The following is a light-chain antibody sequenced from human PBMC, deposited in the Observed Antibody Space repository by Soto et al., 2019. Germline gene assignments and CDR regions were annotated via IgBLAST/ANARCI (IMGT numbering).Light chain of an antibody. J-gene: IGLJ1*01. CDR3: SSYTSSSTRV. V-gene: IGLV2-14*01. CDR1: SSDVGGYNS. CDR2: EVT. Sequence: ALTQPSPLSGSPGQSITISCTGTSSDVGGYNSVSWYQQHPGKAPKLVIYEVTNRPSGISNRFSGSKSGNTASLTISGLQAEDEADYYCSSYTSSSTRVFGTGTKVTVL.